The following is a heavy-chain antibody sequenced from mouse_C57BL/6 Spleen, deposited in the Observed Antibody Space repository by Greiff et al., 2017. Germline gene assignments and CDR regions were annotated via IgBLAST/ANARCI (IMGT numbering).Heavy chain of an antibody. CDR1: GYTFTDYN. Sequence: EVQLQQSGPELVKPGASVKISCKASGYTFTDYNMAWVKQSHGKSLEWIGYINPNNGGTIYNQKFKGKATLTVDKSSSTAYMELRSLTSEDTAVYYCAKTGYYLDDWGQGTTLTVSS. CDR2: INPNNGGT. V-gene: IGHV1-18*01. CDR3: AKTGYYLDD. J-gene: IGHJ2*01. D-gene: IGHD4-1*01.